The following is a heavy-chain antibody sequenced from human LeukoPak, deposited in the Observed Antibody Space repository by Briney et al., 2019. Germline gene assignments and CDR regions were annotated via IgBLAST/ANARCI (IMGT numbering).Heavy chain of an antibody. CDR2: IKSKTDGGAT. CDR1: GFFFSKAW. V-gene: IGHV3-15*01. CDR3: TRGSWFDS. J-gene: IGHJ5*01. Sequence: GGSLRLSCAASGFFFSKAWMNWVRQAPGKGLEWVGRIKSKTDGGATDYVAPVEGRFTISRDDSENTLYLEMNSLTTEDTAVYYCTRGSWFDSWGPGTLVTVSS.